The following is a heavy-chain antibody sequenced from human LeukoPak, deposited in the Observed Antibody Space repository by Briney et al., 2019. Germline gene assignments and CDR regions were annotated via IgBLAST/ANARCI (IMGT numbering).Heavy chain of an antibody. V-gene: IGHV4-39*06. CDR2: FYYSGST. J-gene: IGHJ4*02. CDR3: ARVSVGHWKKIDY. CDR1: GGSISSSSYY. Sequence: SETLSLTCTVSGGSISSSSYYWGWIRQPPGKGLEWIGTFYYSGSTYQNPSLKSRVTISLDTSKNQVPLKLSSVTAADTAVYYCARVSVGHWKKIDYWGQGTLVTVSS. D-gene: IGHD1-1*01.